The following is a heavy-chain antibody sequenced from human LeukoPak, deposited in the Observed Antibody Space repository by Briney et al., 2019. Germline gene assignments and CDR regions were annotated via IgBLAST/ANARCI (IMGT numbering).Heavy chain of an antibody. Sequence: GGSLRLSCAASGFTFSSYSMNWVRQAPGKGLEWVSYISSSSSTIYYADSVKGRFTISRDNAKNSLYLQMNSLRAEDTALYYCAKAGSYRGDSYFDYWGQGTLVTVSS. CDR1: GFTFSSYS. D-gene: IGHD1-26*01. V-gene: IGHV3-48*04. CDR3: AKAGSYRGDSYFDY. CDR2: ISSSSSTI. J-gene: IGHJ4*02.